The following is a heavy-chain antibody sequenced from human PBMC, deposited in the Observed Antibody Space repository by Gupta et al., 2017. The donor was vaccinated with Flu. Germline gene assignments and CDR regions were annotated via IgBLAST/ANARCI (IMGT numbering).Heavy chain of an antibody. Sequence: QLQLQESGPGLVKPSETRSLTCTVPGGSISSTSYYWGWIRQPPGKGLEWIGSIYHSKPTYYNPSLRSRVTISVDTSKTQVSLKLSSVTAADTAVYYCXRXLYYEFXNGYYKSRTYLGYWGRGTLVTVSS. CDR3: XRXLYYEFXNGYYKSRTYLGY. V-gene: IGHV4-39*01. J-gene: IGHJ4*02. D-gene: IGHD3-3*01. CDR1: GGSISSTSYY. CDR2: IYHSKPT.